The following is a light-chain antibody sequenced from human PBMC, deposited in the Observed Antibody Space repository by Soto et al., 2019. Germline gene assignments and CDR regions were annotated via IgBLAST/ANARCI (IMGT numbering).Light chain of an antibody. Sequence: QTVVTQPPSVSGAPGQTITMSCTGSGSNVGASYDVHWYQVLPGAGPRLLIYKNNNRPSGVPDRFSGSKSGTSASLAITGLRAEDEADYYCAAWDDSLNGVVFGGGTKVTVL. CDR3: AAWDDSLNGVV. J-gene: IGLJ2*01. CDR1: GSNVGASYD. V-gene: IGLV1-40*01. CDR2: KNN.